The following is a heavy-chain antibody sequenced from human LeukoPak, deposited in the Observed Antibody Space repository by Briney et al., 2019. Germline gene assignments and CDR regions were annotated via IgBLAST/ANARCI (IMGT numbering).Heavy chain of an antibody. D-gene: IGHD3-3*01. V-gene: IGHV3-66*01. J-gene: IGHJ5*02. CDR3: AREGRNYEIDP. CDR2: IYSGGST. Sequence: PGGSLRLSCAASGFTVSSNYMSWVRQAPWKGLEWVSVIYSGGSTYYADSVKGRFTISRDNSKNTLYLQMNSLRAEDTAVYYCAREGRNYEIDPWGQGTLVTVSS. CDR1: GFTVSSNY.